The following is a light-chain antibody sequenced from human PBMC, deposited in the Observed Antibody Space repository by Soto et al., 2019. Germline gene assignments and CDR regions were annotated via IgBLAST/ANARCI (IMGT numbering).Light chain of an antibody. CDR2: DVN. CDR1: SSDVGAHNY. CDR3: SSYAGRNNGV. J-gene: IGLJ3*02. V-gene: IGLV2-8*01. Sequence: QSALTQPPSASGSPGQSLTISCTGTSSDVGAHNYVSWYQQNPGKAPKLMLYDVNKRPSGVPDRFSGSKSGNTASLTVSGLQAEYEADYYCSSYAGRNNGVFGGGTKLTVL.